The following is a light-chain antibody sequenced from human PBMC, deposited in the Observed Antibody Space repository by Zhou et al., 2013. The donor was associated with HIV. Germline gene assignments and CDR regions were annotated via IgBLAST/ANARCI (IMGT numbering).Light chain of an antibody. J-gene: IGKJ4*01. CDR1: QSITSW. Sequence: DIQMTQSPSTLSASVGDRVTITCRASQSITSWLAWYQQKPGKAPKLLIYQASNLDSGVSSRFSGSGSGTEFTLTISSLQPEDSATYYCQQGSTFPLTFGGGTKVEIK. CDR2: QAS. V-gene: IGKV1-5*03. CDR3: QQGSTFPLT.